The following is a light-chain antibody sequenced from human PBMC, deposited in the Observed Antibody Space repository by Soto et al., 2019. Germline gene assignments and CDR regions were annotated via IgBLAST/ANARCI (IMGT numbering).Light chain of an antibody. CDR3: QQYSTSTYT. J-gene: IGKJ2*01. CDR2: GAS. CDR1: QLVNNKF. Sequence: ETVLTQSPGTLSLSPGERAVLSCRASQLVNNKFLAWYQQKAGQAPRLVIYGASSRPTGIPDRFSASGSGTDFTLIISKLEPEDIAVYYCQQYSTSTYTFGEWTNVHIK. V-gene: IGKV3-20*01.